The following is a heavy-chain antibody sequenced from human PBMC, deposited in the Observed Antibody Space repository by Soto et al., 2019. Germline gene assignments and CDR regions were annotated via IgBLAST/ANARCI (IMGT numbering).Heavy chain of an antibody. CDR1: GFTFNSYG. Sequence: GGSLRLSCAASGFTFNSYGMYWIRQAPGKGLEWVAGLAYHGRNEYYAHSVKGRFTTSRDNSNSTLFLQMNSLRPEDTAVYYCAKSYWPSINAVLTSAIDRWGRGTLVTAPQ. CDR3: AKSYWPSINAVLTSAIDR. CDR2: LAYHGRNE. J-gene: IGHJ5*02. D-gene: IGHD2-2*01. V-gene: IGHV3-30*18.